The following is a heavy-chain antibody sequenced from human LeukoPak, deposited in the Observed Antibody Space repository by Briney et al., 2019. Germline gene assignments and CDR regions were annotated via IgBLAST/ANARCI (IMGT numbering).Heavy chain of an antibody. V-gene: IGHV1-69*06. Sequence: GGSLRLSCAASGFTFSSYAISWVRQAPGQGLEWMGGIIPIFGTANYAQKFQGRVTITADKSTSTAYMELSSLRSEDTAVYYCARSYGSGSYYIPLWGYWGQGTLVTVSS. D-gene: IGHD3-10*01. CDR1: GFTFSSYA. CDR2: IIPIFGTA. J-gene: IGHJ4*02. CDR3: ARSYGSGSYYIPLWGY.